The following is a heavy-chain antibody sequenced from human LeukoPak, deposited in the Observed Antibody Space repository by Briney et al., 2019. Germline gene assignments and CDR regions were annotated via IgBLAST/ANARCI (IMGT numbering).Heavy chain of an antibody. J-gene: IGHJ5*02. CDR1: GYTFTSYG. CDR2: ISGYSGNT. D-gene: IGHD6-19*01. V-gene: IGHV1-18*01. Sequence: EASVKVSCKASGYTFTSYGISWVRQAPGQGLEWSGGISGYSGNTNYAQKLQGRVTMTTDTSTSTAYMELRSLRSDDTAVYYCAREGPGWQWHGNWFDPWGQGTLVTVSS. CDR3: AREGPGWQWHGNWFDP.